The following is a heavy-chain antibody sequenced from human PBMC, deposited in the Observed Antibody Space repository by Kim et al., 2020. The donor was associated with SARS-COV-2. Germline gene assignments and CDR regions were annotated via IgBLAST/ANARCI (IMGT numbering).Heavy chain of an antibody. CDR2: IYYSGST. D-gene: IGHD6-13*01. J-gene: IGHJ3*02. V-gene: IGHV4-39*01. CDR1: GGSISSSTYY. Sequence: SETLSLTCTVSGGSISSSTYYWGWIRQPPGKGLEWIGNIYYSGSTYYNPSLKSRVTISVDTSKNQFSLKLSSVTAADTAVYYCAQFYDRGAAAVNDAFDIWGQGTMVTVSS. CDR3: AQFYDRGAAAVNDAFDI.